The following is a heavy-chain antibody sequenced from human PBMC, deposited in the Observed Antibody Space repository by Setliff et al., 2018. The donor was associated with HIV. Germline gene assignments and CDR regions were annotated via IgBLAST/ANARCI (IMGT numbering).Heavy chain of an antibody. Sequence: SVKVSCKSSGDTFRMDTISWLRQAPGHGPEWMGGIVAAFGSTTYAQKFQGRVRITADASTSTVYMELRSLTPEDTAVYYCARDGSGILRGTFDIWGLGTMVTVSS. D-gene: IGHD3-10*01. J-gene: IGHJ3*02. V-gene: IGHV1-69*13. CDR1: GDTFRMDT. CDR2: IVAAFGST. CDR3: ARDGSGILRGTFDI.